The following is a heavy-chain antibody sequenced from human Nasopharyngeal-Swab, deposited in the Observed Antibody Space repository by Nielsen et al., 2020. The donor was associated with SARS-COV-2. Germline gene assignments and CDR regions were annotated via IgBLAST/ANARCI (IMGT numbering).Heavy chain of an antibody. J-gene: IGHJ5*02. CDR2: IYPGDSDT. D-gene: IGHD2-15*01. V-gene: IGHV5-51*01. Sequence: GESLQISCKGSGYSFTSYWIGWVRQMPGKGLEWMGIIYPGDSDTRYSPSFQGQVTISADKSISTAYLQWSSLKASDTAMYYCARLSGVVVVAAASWFDPWGQGTLVTVSS. CDR3: ARLSGVVVVAAASWFDP. CDR1: GYSFTSYW.